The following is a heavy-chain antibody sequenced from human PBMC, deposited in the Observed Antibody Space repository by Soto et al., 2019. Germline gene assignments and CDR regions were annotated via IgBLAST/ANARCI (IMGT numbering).Heavy chain of an antibody. CDR1: GGSISSGDYY. J-gene: IGHJ4*02. Sequence: PSETLSLTCTVSGGSISSGDYYWSWIRQPPGKGLEWIGYIYYSGSTYYNPSLKSRVTISVDTSKNQFSLKLSSVTAADTAVYYCARAPPPYDSSGYYQSPSFDYWGQGTLVTVSS. CDR2: IYYSGST. CDR3: ARAPPPYDSSGYYQSPSFDY. D-gene: IGHD3-22*01. V-gene: IGHV4-30-4*01.